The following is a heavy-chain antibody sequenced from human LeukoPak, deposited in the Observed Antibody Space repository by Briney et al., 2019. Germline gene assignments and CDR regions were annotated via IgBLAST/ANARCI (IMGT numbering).Heavy chain of an antibody. Sequence: KPSQTLSLTCTVSGGSISSGGYYWSWIRQHPGKGLEWIGYIYYSGSTYYNPSLKSRVTISVDTSKNQFSLKLSSVTAADTAVYYCARTRSDYGDWYFDLWGRGTLSLSPQ. J-gene: IGHJ2*01. V-gene: IGHV4-31*03. CDR3: ARTRSDYGDWYFDL. D-gene: IGHD4-17*01. CDR2: IYYSGST. CDR1: GGSISSGGYY.